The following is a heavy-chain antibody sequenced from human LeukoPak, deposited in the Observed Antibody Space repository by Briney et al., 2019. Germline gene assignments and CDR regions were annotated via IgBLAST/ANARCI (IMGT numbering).Heavy chain of an antibody. CDR1: GYSFTSYW. CDR2: IYPGDSDT. D-gene: IGHD4-17*01. Sequence: GESLKISCKGSGYSFTSYWIGWVRQMPGKGLEWMGIIYPGDSDTRYSPSFQGQVTISADKSISTAYLQWSSLKAPDTAMYYCARLTLTTVSPFDPWGQGTLVTVSS. V-gene: IGHV5-51*01. CDR3: ARLTLTTVSPFDP. J-gene: IGHJ5*02.